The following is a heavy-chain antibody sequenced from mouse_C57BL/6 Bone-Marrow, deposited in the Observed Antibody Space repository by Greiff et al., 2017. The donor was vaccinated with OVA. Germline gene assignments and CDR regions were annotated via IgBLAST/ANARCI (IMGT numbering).Heavy chain of an antibody. J-gene: IGHJ3*01. D-gene: IGHD2-3*01. V-gene: IGHV2-5*01. CDR1: GFSLTSYG. Sequence: QVQLKESGPGLVQPSQSLSITCTVSGFSLTSYGVHWVRQSPGKGLEWLGVIWRGGSTDYNAAFMSRLSITKDNSKSQVFFKMNSLQADDTAIYYCAKNYDGYYEWFAYWGQGTLVTVSA. CDR2: IWRGGST. CDR3: AKNYDGYYEWFAY.